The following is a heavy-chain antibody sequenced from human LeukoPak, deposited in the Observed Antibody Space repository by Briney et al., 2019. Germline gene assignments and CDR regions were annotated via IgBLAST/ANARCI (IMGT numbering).Heavy chain of an antibody. Sequence: ASVKVSCKASGYTFTGYYMHWVRQAPGQGLEWMGWINPNGGGTNYAQKFQGRVTMTRDTSISTAYMELSRLRSYDTAVYYCARGITMIVITSGYWGQGTLVTVSS. CDR1: GYTFTGYY. D-gene: IGHD3-22*01. CDR3: ARGITMIVITSGY. J-gene: IGHJ4*02. CDR2: INPNGGGT. V-gene: IGHV1-2*02.